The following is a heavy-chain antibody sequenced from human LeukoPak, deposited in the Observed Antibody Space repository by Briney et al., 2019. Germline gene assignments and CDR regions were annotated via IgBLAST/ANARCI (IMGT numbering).Heavy chain of an antibody. CDR1: GFTFSNAW. V-gene: IGHV3-15*01. CDR2: IKRKADGGTT. CDR3: TTDRPLAVTGPFDH. J-gene: IGHJ4*02. D-gene: IGHD6-19*01. Sequence: GGSLRLSCAASGFTFSNAWMSWVRQAPGKGLEWVGRIKRKADGGTTDYAAPVKDRFTISRDDSKNTLYLEMNSLKTEDTAVYYCTTDRPLAVTGPFDHWGQGTLVTVSS.